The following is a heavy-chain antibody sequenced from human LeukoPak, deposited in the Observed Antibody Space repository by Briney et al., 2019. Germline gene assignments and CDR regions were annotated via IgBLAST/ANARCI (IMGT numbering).Heavy chain of an antibody. V-gene: IGHV4-59*01. CDR2: IYYSGST. CDR3: ARDGSGTTVTGGMDV. J-gene: IGHJ6*02. Sequence: SETLSLTCTVSGGSISSYYWSWIRQPPGNGLELIGYIYYSGSTNYNPSLKSRVTISVDTSKNQFSLKLSSVTAADTAVYYCARDGSGTTVTGGMDVWGQGTTVTVSS. D-gene: IGHD4-17*01. CDR1: GGSISSYY.